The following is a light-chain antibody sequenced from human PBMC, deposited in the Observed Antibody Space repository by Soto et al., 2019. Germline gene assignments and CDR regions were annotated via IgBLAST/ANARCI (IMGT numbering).Light chain of an antibody. CDR2: LGS. V-gene: IGKV2-28*01. CDR3: MQTLQTPPFT. CDR1: QSLLHSNGYNY. J-gene: IGKJ3*01. Sequence: DIVMTQSPLSLPVTPGEPASIACRSSQSLLHSNGYNYLDWYLQKPGQSPQLLIYLGSNRASGVPDRISGSGSGRDFTLKISRVEAEDAGVYYCMQTLQTPPFTFGPGTRVDIK.